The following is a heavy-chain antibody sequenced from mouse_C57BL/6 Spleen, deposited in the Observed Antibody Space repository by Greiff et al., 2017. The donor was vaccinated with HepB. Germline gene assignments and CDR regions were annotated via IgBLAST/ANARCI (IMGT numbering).Heavy chain of an antibody. J-gene: IGHJ1*03. CDR3: AREYYGSHWYFDV. Sequence: VQLQQSGSELRSPGSSVKLSCKDFDSEVFPIANMSWVRQKPGHGFEWIGGILPSIGRTIYGEKFEDKATLDADTLSNTAYLELNSLTSEDSAIYYCAREYYGSHWYFDVWGTGTTVTVSS. V-gene: IGHV15-2*01. CDR2: ILPSIGRT. D-gene: IGHD1-1*01. CDR1: DSEVFPIAN.